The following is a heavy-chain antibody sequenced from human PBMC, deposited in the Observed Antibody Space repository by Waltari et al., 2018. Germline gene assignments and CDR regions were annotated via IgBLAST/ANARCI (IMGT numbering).Heavy chain of an antibody. D-gene: IGHD3-10*01. CDR2: INTDTGRP. CDR3: ARDHDYYGSGSYFY. CDR1: GYIFTTYA. J-gene: IGHJ4*02. V-gene: IGHV7-4-1*02. Sequence: QVLLVQSGSELKKPGASVTLSCKASGYIFTTYALNWVRQAPGQGLEWMGWINTDTGRPTYAQGFTGRFVFSSDTSASTAYLQISSLTAEDTAMYYCARDHDYYGSGSYFYWGQGTLFTGSS.